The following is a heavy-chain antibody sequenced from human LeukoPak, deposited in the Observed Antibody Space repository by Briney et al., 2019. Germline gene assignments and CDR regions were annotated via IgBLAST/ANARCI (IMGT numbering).Heavy chain of an antibody. CDR3: ARHGGAAGGH. CDR2: IYYSGST. V-gene: IGHV4-39*01. CDR1: GGSISSSSYY. J-gene: IGHJ4*02. D-gene: IGHD6-13*01. Sequence: PSETLSLTCTVSGGSISSSSYYWGWIRQPPGKGLEWTGSIYYSGSTYYNPSLESRVTISVDTSKNQLSLKLTSVTAADTAVYYCARHGGAAGGHWGQGTLVTVSS.